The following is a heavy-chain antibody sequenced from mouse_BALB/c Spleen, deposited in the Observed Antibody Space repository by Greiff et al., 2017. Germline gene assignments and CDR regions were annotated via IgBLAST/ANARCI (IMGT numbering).Heavy chain of an antibody. V-gene: IGHV3-2*02. Sequence: VQLKESGPGLVKPSQSLSLTCTVTGYSITSDYAWNWIRQFPGNKLEWMGYISYSGSTSYNPSLKSRISITRDTSKNQFFLQLNSVTTEDTATYYCARDRTPYYFDYWGQGTTLTVSS. J-gene: IGHJ2*01. CDR3: ARDRTPYYFDY. CDR2: ISYSGST. CDR1: GYSITSDYA.